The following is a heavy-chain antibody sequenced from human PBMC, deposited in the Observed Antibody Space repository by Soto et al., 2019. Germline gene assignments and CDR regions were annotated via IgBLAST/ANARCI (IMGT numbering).Heavy chain of an antibody. J-gene: IGHJ4*02. D-gene: IGHD3-10*01. CDR3: ARGGAYYYGSGSYIH. V-gene: IGHV4-59*01. CDR1: GGSISSYY. Sequence: SETLSLTCTVSGGSISSYYWSWIRQPPGKGLEWIGYIYYSGSTNYNPSLKSRVTISVDTSKNQFSLKLSSVTAADTAVYYCARGGAYYYGSGSYIHWGQGTLVTVS. CDR2: IYYSGST.